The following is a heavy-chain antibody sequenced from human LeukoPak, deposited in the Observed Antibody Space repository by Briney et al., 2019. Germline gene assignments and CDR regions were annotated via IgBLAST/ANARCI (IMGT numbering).Heavy chain of an antibody. D-gene: IGHD1-26*01. V-gene: IGHV4-59*01. CDR3: ARRYSGSYGTFDY. J-gene: IGHJ4*02. CDR2: IYYSGST. Sequence: PSETLSLTCTVSGGSISSYYWSWIRQPPGKGLEWLGYIYYSGSTSYNAALKRRLTISVDTSKNQLTLKLSSVTAADTAVSYCARRYSGSYGTFDYWGQGTLVTVSS. CDR1: GGSISSYY.